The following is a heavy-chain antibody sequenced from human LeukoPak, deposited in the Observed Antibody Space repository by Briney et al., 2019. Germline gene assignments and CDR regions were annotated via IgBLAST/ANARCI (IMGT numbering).Heavy chain of an antibody. Sequence: GASVKVSCKASGYTFTSYDINWVRQATGPGLEWMGWMNTNSGNRGSAQKFQGRVTMTRNTSIAKAYMELSRLRSKAQALAYFESAVPYDSSGYYSLDYWGQGTLVTVSS. CDR3: ESAVPYDSSGYYSLDY. CDR2: MNTNSGNR. V-gene: IGHV1-8*01. D-gene: IGHD3-22*01. CDR1: GYTFTSYD. J-gene: IGHJ4*02.